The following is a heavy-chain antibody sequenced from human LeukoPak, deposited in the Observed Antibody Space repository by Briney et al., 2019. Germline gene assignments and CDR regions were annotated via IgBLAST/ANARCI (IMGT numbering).Heavy chain of an antibody. CDR2: MCPSGRT. Sequence: SETLSLTCTVSNDSISSYCCSWVRQPPGKGLEWIGFMCPSGRTDYNPSLKSRVTMSIDTSKNQLSMELRFLTAPDTAVYYCATSYDGKTAPYDLWGHGTLVTVSS. CDR3: ATSYDGKTAPYDL. D-gene: IGHD4-23*01. J-gene: IGHJ5*02. V-gene: IGHV4-4*08. CDR1: NDSISSYC.